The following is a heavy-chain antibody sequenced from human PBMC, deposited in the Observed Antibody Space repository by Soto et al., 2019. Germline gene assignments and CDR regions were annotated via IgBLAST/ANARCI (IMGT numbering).Heavy chain of an antibody. CDR1: GFTFSSYG. Sequence: GGSLRLSCAASGFTFSSYGMHWVRQAPGKGLEWVAVIWYDGSNKYYADSVKGRFTISRDNPKNTLYLQMNSLRAEDTAVYYCARVGTEFAHFDYWGQGTLVTVSS. CDR2: IWYDGSNK. CDR3: ARVGTEFAHFDY. D-gene: IGHD1-1*01. J-gene: IGHJ4*02. V-gene: IGHV3-33*01.